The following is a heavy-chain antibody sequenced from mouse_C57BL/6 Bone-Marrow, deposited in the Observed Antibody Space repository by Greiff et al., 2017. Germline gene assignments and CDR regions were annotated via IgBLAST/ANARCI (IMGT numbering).Heavy chain of an antibody. D-gene: IGHD1-1*01. Sequence: VQLQQPGTELVKPGASVKLSCKASGYTFTSYWMHWVKQRPGQGLEWIGNINPSNGGTNYNEKFKRKATLTVDKSSSTAYMQLSSLTSEDSAVYYCARCELLRYFPLAYWGQGTLVTVSA. J-gene: IGHJ3*01. CDR2: INPSNGGT. V-gene: IGHV1-53*01. CDR3: ARCELLRYFPLAY. CDR1: GYTFTSYW.